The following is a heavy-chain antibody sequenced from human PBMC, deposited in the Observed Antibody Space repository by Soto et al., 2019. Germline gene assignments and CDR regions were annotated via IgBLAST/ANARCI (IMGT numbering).Heavy chain of an antibody. CDR2: ISGSGEST. Sequence: PGGSLRLSCAASGFTFSSFAMSWLRQAPGKGLEWVSSISGSGESTYYADSVKGRLSISRDNSKNTLYLQMNSLRAEDTAVYYCAKRREVGYYIFDYWGQGXPVTVYS. CDR3: AKRREVGYYIFDY. D-gene: IGHD3-3*01. CDR1: GFTFSSFA. V-gene: IGHV3-23*01. J-gene: IGHJ4*02.